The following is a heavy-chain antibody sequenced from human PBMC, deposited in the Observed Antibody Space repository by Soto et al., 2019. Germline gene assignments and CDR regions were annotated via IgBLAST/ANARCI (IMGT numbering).Heavy chain of an antibody. CDR3: ARRGGVMVAMSRSDYYYGMDV. D-gene: IGHD3-16*01. J-gene: IGHJ6*02. CDR2: IYYSGST. Sequence: SETLSLTCTVSGGSISSSSYYWGWIRQPPGKGLEWIGSIYYSGSTCYNPSLKSRVTISVDTSKNQFSLKLSSVTAADTAVYYCARRGGVMVAMSRSDYYYGMDVCGQGTTVTVSS. CDR1: GGSISSSSYY. V-gene: IGHV4-39*01.